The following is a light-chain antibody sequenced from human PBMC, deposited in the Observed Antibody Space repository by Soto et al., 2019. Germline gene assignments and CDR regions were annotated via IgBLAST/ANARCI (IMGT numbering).Light chain of an antibody. CDR1: SSNIGAGYD. J-gene: IGLJ1*01. Sequence: QSVLTQPPSVSGAPGQRVTISCTGSSSNIGAGYDVHWYQQLPGTAPKLLIYGNSNRPSGVPDRFSGSKSGTSASLAITGLQSEDEAEYFCKSYDSSLSGFYVFGAGTKVTVL. V-gene: IGLV1-40*01. CDR2: GNS. CDR3: KSYDSSLSGFYV.